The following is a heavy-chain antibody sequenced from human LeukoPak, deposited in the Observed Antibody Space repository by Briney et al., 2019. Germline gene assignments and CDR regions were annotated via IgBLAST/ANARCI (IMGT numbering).Heavy chain of an antibody. CDR3: ARDLLNEGNHLDY. V-gene: IGHV4-30-4*01. CDR1: GGSISSGDYY. D-gene: IGHD1-1*01. CDR2: IYYSGST. Sequence: SETLSLTCTVSGGSISSGDYYWSWIRQPPGKGLERIGYIYYSGSTYYNPSLKSRVTISVDTSKNQFSLKLSSVTAADTAVYYCARDLLNEGNHLDYWGQGTLVTVSS. J-gene: IGHJ4*02.